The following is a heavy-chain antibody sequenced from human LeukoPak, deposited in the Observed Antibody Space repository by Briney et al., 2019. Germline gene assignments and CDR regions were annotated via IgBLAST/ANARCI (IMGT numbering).Heavy chain of an antibody. Sequence: PSETLSLTCTVSGGSISSYYWSWLRQPPGKGLEWIGYIYYSGSTNYNPSLKSRVTISVDTSKNQFSLKLSSVTAADTAVYYCARAVGYSYGKYYFDYWGQGTLVTVSS. V-gene: IGHV4-59*01. CDR1: GGSISSYY. CDR2: IYYSGST. D-gene: IGHD5-18*01. J-gene: IGHJ4*02. CDR3: ARAVGYSYGKYYFDY.